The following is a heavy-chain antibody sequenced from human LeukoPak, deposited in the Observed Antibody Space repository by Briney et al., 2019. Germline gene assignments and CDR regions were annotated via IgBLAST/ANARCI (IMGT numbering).Heavy chain of an antibody. D-gene: IGHD2-2*01. CDR1: GYTFTGYY. CDR2: INPNSGGT. CDR3: ARHETDRYIVVVPAARTYYYYYMDV. J-gene: IGHJ6*03. V-gene: IGHV1-2*02. Sequence: ASVEVSCKASGYTFTGYYMHWVRQAPGQGLEWMGWINPNSGGTNYAQKFQGRVTMTRDTSISTAYMELSRLRSDDTAVYYCARHETDRYIVVVPAARTYYYYYMDVWGKGTTVTVSS.